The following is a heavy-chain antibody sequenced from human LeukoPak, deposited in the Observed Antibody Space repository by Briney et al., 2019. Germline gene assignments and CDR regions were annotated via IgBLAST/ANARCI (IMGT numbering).Heavy chain of an antibody. CDR1: GFTFSSYA. CDR2: ISGSGGST. V-gene: IGHV3-23*01. D-gene: IGHD3-22*01. J-gene: IGHJ4*02. CDR3: AQLEGYYDSPI. Sequence: GGSLRLSCAASGFTFSSYAMSWVRQAPGKGLEWVSAISGSGGSTYYADSVKGRFTISRDNSKNTLYLQMNSLRAEDTAVYSCAQLEGYYDSPIWGQGTLVTVSS.